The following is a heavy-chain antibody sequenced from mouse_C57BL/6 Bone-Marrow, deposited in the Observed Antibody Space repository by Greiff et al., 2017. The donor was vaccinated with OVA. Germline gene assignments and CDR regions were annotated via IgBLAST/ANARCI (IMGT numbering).Heavy chain of an antibody. CDR3: ARQRSLLGYFDV. CDR1: GFTFSSYG. J-gene: IGHJ1*03. D-gene: IGHD2-1*01. V-gene: IGHV5-6*01. CDR2: ISSGGSYT. Sequence: EVKLVESGGDLVKPGGSLKLSCAASGFTFSSYGMSWVRQTPDKRLEWVATISSGGSYTYYPDSVKGRFTISRDNAKNTLYLQMSSLKSEDTAMYYCARQRSLLGYFDVWGTGTTVTVSS.